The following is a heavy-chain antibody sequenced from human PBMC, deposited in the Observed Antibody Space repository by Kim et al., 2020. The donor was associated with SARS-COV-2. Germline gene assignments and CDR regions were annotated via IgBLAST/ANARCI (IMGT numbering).Heavy chain of an antibody. Sequence: GGSLRLSCAVSRSTLSISSYSMYWVRQASGKGLEFVSYISSSSSRLYYADSVKGRFTISRDNAKNSLYLQMNSLRDEDTAVYYCARSLDWPQRACGLDSWGQGTLVAVSS. V-gene: IGHV3-48*02. CDR3: ARSLDWPQRACGLDS. D-gene: IGHD3-9*01. J-gene: IGHJ4*02. CDR2: ISSSSSRL. CDR1: RSTLSISSYS.